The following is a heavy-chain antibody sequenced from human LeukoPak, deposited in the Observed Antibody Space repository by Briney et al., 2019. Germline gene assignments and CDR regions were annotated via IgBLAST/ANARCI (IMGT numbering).Heavy chain of an antibody. CDR1: GFTFSSYW. Sequence: GGSLRLSCAASGFTFSSYWMSWVRQAPGKGLEWVANIKQDGSEKYYVDSVKGRFTISRDNAKNSLYLRMNSLRAEDTAVYYCARDRQRIYCSSTSCPGAFDIWGQGTMVTVSS. V-gene: IGHV3-7*01. CDR2: IKQDGSEK. J-gene: IGHJ3*02. D-gene: IGHD2-2*01. CDR3: ARDRQRIYCSSTSCPGAFDI.